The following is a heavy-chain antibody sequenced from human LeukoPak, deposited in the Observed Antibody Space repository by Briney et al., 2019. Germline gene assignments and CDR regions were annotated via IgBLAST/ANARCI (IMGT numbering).Heavy chain of an antibody. Sequence: SETLSLTCAVSGYSISSGYYWGWIWQPPGKGLEWIGSIYHSGSTYYNPSLKSRVTISVDTSKNQFSLKLSSVTAADTAVYYCARDGPYRHYYGSGSYNHFDYWGQGTLVTVSS. CDR2: IYHSGST. CDR3: ARDGPYRHYYGSGSYNHFDY. V-gene: IGHV4-38-2*02. D-gene: IGHD3-10*01. J-gene: IGHJ4*02. CDR1: GYSISSGYY.